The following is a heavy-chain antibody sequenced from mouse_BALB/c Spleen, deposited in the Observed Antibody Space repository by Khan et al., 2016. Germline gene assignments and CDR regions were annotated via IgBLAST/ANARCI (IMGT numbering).Heavy chain of an antibody. D-gene: IGHD2-14*01. V-gene: IGHV5-6-3*01. CDR2: INSNGGST. Sequence: EVELVESGGGLVQPGGSLKLSCAASGFTFSTYGMSWVRQTPDKRLELVATINSNGGSTNYPASVKGRFTISRDNAKNTLYLQMSSLKSEDTAMYYCSSETYRCYFDYWGQGTTLTVSS. CDR3: SSETYRCYFDY. J-gene: IGHJ2*01. CDR1: GFTFSTYG.